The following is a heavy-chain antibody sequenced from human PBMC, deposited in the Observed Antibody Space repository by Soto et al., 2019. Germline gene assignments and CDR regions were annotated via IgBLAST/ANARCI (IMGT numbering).Heavy chain of an antibody. Sequence: PGGSLRLSCAASGFTFSSYCMSWVRQAPGKGLEWVANIKQDGSEKYYVDSVKGRFTISRDNAKNSLYLQMNSLRAEDTAVYYCARDSRITIFGVVTNNWFDPWGQGTPVTVSS. D-gene: IGHD3-3*01. CDR3: ARDSRITIFGVVTNNWFDP. V-gene: IGHV3-7*01. J-gene: IGHJ5*02. CDR2: IKQDGSEK. CDR1: GFTFSSYC.